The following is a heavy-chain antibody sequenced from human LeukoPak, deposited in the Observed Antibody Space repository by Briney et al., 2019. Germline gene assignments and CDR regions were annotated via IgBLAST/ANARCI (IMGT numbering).Heavy chain of an antibody. J-gene: IGHJ3*02. Sequence: PGGSLRLSCAASGFTVSSNYMSWVRQAPGKGLEWVSVIYIGGTIYYADSVKGRFTISRDNAKNSLYLQMNSLRAEDTAVYYCARAGYGSGFYDAFDIWGQGTMVTVSS. CDR2: IYIGGTI. V-gene: IGHV3-53*01. D-gene: IGHD3-10*01. CDR1: GFTVSSNY. CDR3: ARAGYGSGFYDAFDI.